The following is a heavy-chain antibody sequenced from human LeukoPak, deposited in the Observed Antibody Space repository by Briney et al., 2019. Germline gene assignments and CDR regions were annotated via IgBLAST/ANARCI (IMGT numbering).Heavy chain of an antibody. CDR2: IYYSGST. J-gene: IGHJ6*03. Sequence: SETLSLTCTVSGGSISSYYWSWIRPPPGKGLEWVGYIYYSGSTNYNPSLKSRVTISVDTSKNQFSLKLSSVTAADTAVYYCARDRLSYMDVWGKGTTVTVSS. D-gene: IGHD3-16*01. CDR3: ARDRLSYMDV. CDR1: GGSISSYY. V-gene: IGHV4-59*12.